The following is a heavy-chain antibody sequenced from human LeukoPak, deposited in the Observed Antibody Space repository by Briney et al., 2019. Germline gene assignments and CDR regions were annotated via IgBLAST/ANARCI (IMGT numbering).Heavy chain of an antibody. Sequence: PSETLSLTCTVSGGSISSSSYYWGWIRQPPGKGLEWIGSIYYSGSTYYNPSLKSRVTISVDTSKNQLSLKLSSVTAADTAVYYCATDYGDSTDYWGQGTLVTVSS. V-gene: IGHV4-39*01. J-gene: IGHJ4*02. CDR2: IYYSGST. CDR1: GGSISSSSYY. CDR3: ATDYGDSTDY. D-gene: IGHD4-17*01.